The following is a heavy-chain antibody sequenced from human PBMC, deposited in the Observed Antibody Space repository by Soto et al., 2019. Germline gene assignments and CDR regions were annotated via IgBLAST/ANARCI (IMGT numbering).Heavy chain of an antibody. CDR3: ARDSGYGSGASVNHYLDY. Sequence: ASVKVSCKASGYTFTAYSMHWVRQAPGQGLEWIGWFNPNSGDTVYAEKFQGRVTLTRDTSISTAYMELSSLRSDDTALYYCARDSGYGSGASVNHYLDYWGHGTLVNVSS. D-gene: IGHD3-10*01. J-gene: IGHJ4*01. CDR2: FNPNSGDT. CDR1: GYTFTAYS. V-gene: IGHV1-2*02.